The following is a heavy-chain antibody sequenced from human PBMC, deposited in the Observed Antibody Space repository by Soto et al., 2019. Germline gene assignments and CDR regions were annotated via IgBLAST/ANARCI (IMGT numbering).Heavy chain of an antibody. Sequence: EVQLVESGGGLVKPGGSLRLSCAASGFTFSSYSMNWVRQAPGKGLEWVSSISSSSSYIYYADSVKGRFTISRDNAKNSLYLQMNSLRAEDTAVYYCARCCGTPSSDFDYWGQGTLVTVSS. CDR2: ISSSSSYI. J-gene: IGHJ4*02. CDR1: GFTFSSYS. CDR3: ARCCGTPSSDFDY. V-gene: IGHV3-21*01. D-gene: IGHD1-1*01.